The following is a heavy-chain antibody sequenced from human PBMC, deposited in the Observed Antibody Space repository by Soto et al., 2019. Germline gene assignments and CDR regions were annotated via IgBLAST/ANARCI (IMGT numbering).Heavy chain of an antibody. CDR1: GGSISSGGYS. CDR2: IYHSGST. J-gene: IGHJ6*02. Sequence: SETLPLTCAVSGGSISSGGYSWSWIRQPPGKGLEWIGYIYHSGSTYYNPSLKSRVTISVDRSKNQFSLKLSSVTAADTAVYYCAREYYYCLDVWGQGTTVTVSS. CDR3: AREYYYCLDV. V-gene: IGHV4-30-2*01.